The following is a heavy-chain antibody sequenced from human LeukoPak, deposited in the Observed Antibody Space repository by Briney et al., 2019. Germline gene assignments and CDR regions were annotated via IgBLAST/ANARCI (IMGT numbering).Heavy chain of an antibody. Sequence: SETLSLTCTVSGGSISSYYWSWIRHPPGKGLEWIGYIYYSGSTNYNPSLKSRVTISVDTSKNQFSLKLSSVTAADTAVYYCARLYSSSSSFDYWGQGTLVTVSS. J-gene: IGHJ4*02. CDR2: IYYSGST. CDR1: GGSISSYY. D-gene: IGHD6-13*01. CDR3: ARLYSSSSSFDY. V-gene: IGHV4-59*01.